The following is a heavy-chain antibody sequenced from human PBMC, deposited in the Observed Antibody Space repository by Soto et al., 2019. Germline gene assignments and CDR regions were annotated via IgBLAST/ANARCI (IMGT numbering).Heavy chain of an antibody. Sequence: PGESLKISCKGSGYSFTSNWISWVRQMPGKGLEWMGRIDPSDSYTNYSPSFQGHVTISADKSISTAYLQWSSLKASDTAMYYCARAMTTVTPNWFDPWGQGILVTVSS. J-gene: IGHJ5*02. CDR1: GYSFTSNW. V-gene: IGHV5-10-1*01. CDR2: IDPSDSYT. D-gene: IGHD4-17*01. CDR3: ARAMTTVTPNWFDP.